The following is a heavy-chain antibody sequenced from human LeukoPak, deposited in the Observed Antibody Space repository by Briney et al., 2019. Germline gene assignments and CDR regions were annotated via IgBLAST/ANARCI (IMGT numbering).Heavy chain of an antibody. CDR2: IRGSGGST. CDR1: GFTFSSYA. Sequence: GGSLRLSCAASGFTFSSYAMSWVRQAPGRGLEWVSSIRGSGGSTYYADSVKGRFTISRDNSKDTLSLQMNSLRAEDTATYYCAKDTYYCERLFDYWGQGTLVTVSS. CDR3: AKDTYYCERLFDY. J-gene: IGHJ4*02. D-gene: IGHD3-22*01. V-gene: IGHV3-23*01.